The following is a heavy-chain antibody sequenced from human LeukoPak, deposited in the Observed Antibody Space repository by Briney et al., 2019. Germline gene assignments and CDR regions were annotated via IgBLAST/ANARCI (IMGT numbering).Heavy chain of an antibody. CDR3: ARLGGYCSSTSCYYRNYFDY. CDR1: GGSISSYY. D-gene: IGHD2-2*01. J-gene: IGHJ4*02. Sequence: SETLSLTCTVSGGSISSYYWSWIRQPPGKGLEWIGYIYYSGSTNYNPSLKSRVTILVDTSKNQFSLKLSSVTAADTVVYYCARLGGYCSSTSCYYRNYFDYWGQGTLVTVSS. V-gene: IGHV4-59*08. CDR2: IYYSGST.